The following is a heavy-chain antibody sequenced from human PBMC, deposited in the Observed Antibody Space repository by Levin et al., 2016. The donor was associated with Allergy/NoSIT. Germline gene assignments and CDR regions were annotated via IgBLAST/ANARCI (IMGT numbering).Heavy chain of an antibody. J-gene: IGHJ6*02. Sequence: GGSLRLSCAASGFTFRNHAMNWVRQAPGQGLEWVSSISGRGTITVYAESVRGRFTISRDNSKNTVFLQMNSLRVEDTAVYFCAKGSDKADYDLDVWGQGTTVTVSS. V-gene: IGHV3-23*01. CDR1: GFTFRNHA. CDR2: ISGRGTIT. CDR3: AKGSDKADYDLDV. D-gene: IGHD2-15*01.